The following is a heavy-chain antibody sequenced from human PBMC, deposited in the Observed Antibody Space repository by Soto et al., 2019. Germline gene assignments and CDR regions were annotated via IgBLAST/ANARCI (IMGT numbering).Heavy chain of an antibody. CDR1: GFPFSTYA. CDR2: ISYDGSNK. CDR3: AKIGPGPWYYGMDV. Sequence: GGSLRLSCAASGFPFSTYAMHWVRQSPGKGLEWAAVISYDGSNKYYADSVKGRFTISRDNSKNTLYLQMNSLRAEDTAVYYCAKIGPGPWYYGMDVWGQGTTVTVSS. V-gene: IGHV3-30*18. J-gene: IGHJ6*02. D-gene: IGHD3-16*01.